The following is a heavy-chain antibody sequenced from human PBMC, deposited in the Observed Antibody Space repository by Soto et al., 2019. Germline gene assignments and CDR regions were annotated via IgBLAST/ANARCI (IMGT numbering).Heavy chain of an antibody. CDR2: ISSNSAYI. D-gene: IGHD6-13*01. V-gene: IGHV3-21*01. Sequence: GGSLRLSCAASGFTFRSFTMNWVRQAPGKGLEWVATISSNSAYIYYTDALRGRFTISRDNAKNSLHLQVNSLRAEDTAVYYCTRDASRDSSARGWFDPWGPGTPVTVSS. CDR1: GFTFRSFT. CDR3: TRDASRDSSARGWFDP. J-gene: IGHJ5*02.